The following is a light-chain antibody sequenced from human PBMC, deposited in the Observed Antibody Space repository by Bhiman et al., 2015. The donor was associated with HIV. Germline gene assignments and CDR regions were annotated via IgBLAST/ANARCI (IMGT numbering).Light chain of an antibody. V-gene: IGLV2-14*03. CDR1: SSDVGGYNY. CDR2: DVS. CDR3: CSYAGSSPWV. Sequence: QSALTQPASVSGSPGQSITISCTGTSSDVGGYNYVSWYQQHPGKVPKLMIYDVSNRPSGVSNRFSGSKSGNTASLTISGLQAEDEADYYCCSYAGSSPWVFGGGTKLTVL. J-gene: IGLJ3*02.